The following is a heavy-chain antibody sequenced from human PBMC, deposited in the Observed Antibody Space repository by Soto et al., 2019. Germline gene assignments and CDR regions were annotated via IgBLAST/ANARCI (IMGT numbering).Heavy chain of an antibody. CDR3: ARVLDFWSGRWFDP. D-gene: IGHD3-3*01. V-gene: IGHV3-48*02. J-gene: IGHJ5*02. CDR1: GFTFSSYS. Sequence: EVQLVESGGGLVQPGGSLRLSCAASGFTFSSYSMNWVRQAPGKGLEWVSYISSSSSTIYYADSVKGRFTISRDNAKNSLYLQMNSLRDEDTAVYYCARVLDFWSGRWFDPWGQGTLVTVSS. CDR2: ISSSSSTI.